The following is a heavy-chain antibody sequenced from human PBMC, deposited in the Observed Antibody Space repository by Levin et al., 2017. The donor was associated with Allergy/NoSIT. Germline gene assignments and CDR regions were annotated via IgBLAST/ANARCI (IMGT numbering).Heavy chain of an antibody. CDR3: AREGRPDIVATEGWYFDL. Sequence: NPSETLSLTCAISGASVSSNSAAWNWIRQSPSRGLEWLGRTYYRSKWYNDYAVSVKSRITINPDTSKNQFSLQLNSVTPEDTAVYYCAREGRPDIVATEGWYFDLWGRGTLVTVSS. CDR1: GASVSSNSAA. D-gene: IGHD5-12*01. V-gene: IGHV6-1*01. CDR2: TYYRSKWYN. J-gene: IGHJ2*01.